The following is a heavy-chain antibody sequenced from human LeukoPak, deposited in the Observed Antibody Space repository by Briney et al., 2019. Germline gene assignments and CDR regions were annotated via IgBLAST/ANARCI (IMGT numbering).Heavy chain of an antibody. CDR2: IYTSGST. J-gene: IGHJ6*03. CDR3: ARVSRLALYYYYYMDV. D-gene: IGHD6-19*01. V-gene: IGHV4-61*02. Sequence: SETLSLTCTVSGGSISSGSYYWSWIRQPAGKGLEWIGRIYTSGSTNYNPSLKSRVTMSVDTSKNQFSLKLSSVTAADTAVYYCARVSRLALYYYYYMDVWGKGTTVTVSS. CDR1: GGSISSGSYY.